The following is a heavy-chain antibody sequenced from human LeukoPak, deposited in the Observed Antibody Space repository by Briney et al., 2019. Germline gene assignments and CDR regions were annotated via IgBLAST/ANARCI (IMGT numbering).Heavy chain of an antibody. D-gene: IGHD5-12*01. CDR3: AKDRRGYSGYADY. V-gene: IGHV3-23*01. CDR2: ISGSGGST. J-gene: IGHJ4*02. CDR1: GFTFSSYA. Sequence: HLGGSLRLSCAASGFTFSSYAMSWVRQAPGKGLEWVSAISGSGGSTYYADSVKGRFTISRDNSKNTLYLQMNSLRAEDTAVYYCAKDRRGYSGYADYWGQGTLVTVSS.